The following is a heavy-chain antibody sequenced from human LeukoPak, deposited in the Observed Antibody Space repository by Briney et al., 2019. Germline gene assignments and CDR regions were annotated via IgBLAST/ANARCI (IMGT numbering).Heavy chain of an antibody. J-gene: IGHJ4*02. CDR2: INPNSGGT. V-gene: IGHV1-2*02. D-gene: IGHD1-26*01. Sequence: ASVKVSCKASGYSFTAYYMHWVRQAPGQGLEWMGWINPNSGGTNYAQKFQGRVTMTRDTSITTAYMEMSRLRSDDTALYYCARGRYSGSYLLDYWGQGTLVTVSS. CDR1: GYSFTAYY. CDR3: ARGRYSGSYLLDY.